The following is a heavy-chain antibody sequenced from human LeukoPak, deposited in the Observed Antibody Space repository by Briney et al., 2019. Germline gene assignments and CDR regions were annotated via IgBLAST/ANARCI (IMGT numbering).Heavy chain of an antibody. J-gene: IGHJ6*03. CDR1: GYTFTGYY. V-gene: IGHV1-2*02. D-gene: IGHD6-13*01. CDR3: VVAKGYSSSWYYYYYYYMDV. Sequence: ASVKVSCKASGYTFTGYYMHWVRQAPGQGLEWMGWINPNSGGTNYAQKYQGRVTMTRDTSISTAYMELSRLRSDDTAVYYCVVAKGYSSSWYYYYYYYMDVWGKGTTVTVSS. CDR2: INPNSGGT.